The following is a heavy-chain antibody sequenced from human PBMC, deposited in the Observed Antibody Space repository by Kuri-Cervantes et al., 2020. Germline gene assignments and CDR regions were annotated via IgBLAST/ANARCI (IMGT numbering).Heavy chain of an antibody. CDR2: INSDGSST. V-gene: IGHV3-74*01. CDR1: GFTFSSYW. CDR3: ARDPYHSGYDYPVDN. D-gene: IGHD5-12*01. Sequence: ETLSLTCAASGFTFSSYWMHWVRQAPGKGLVWVSRINSDGSSTSYADSVKGRFTISRDNAKNTLYLQMNSLRAEDTAVYYCARDPYHSGYDYPVDNWGQGTLVTVSS. J-gene: IGHJ4*02.